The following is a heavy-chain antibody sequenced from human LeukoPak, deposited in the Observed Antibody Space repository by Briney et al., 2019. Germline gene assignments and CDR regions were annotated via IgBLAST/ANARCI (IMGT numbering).Heavy chain of an antibody. CDR1: GYSISSGYY. CDR3: ARARIAATTN. D-gene: IGHD2-15*01. Sequence: SETLSLTCTVSGYSISSGYYWGWIRQPPGKGLEWIGTIYHSGSTYYNPSLKSRVTISVDTSKDQFSLNVSSVTAADTAVYYCARARIAATTNWGQGTLVTVSS. V-gene: IGHV4-38-2*02. J-gene: IGHJ4*02. CDR2: IYHSGST.